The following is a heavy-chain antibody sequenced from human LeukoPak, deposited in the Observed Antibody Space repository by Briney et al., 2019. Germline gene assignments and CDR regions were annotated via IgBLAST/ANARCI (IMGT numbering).Heavy chain of an antibody. CDR1: GFTFSSYS. J-gene: IGHJ4*02. D-gene: IGHD1-26*01. CDR2: ISSSSSTI. Sequence: GGSLRLSCAASGFTFSSYSMNWVRQAPGKGLEWVSYISSSSSTIYYADSVKGRFTISTDNAKHSLYMQMNSLRAEDTAVYYCARDQGGSYYVEYWGQGTLVTVSS. CDR3: ARDQGGSYYVEY. V-gene: IGHV3-48*04.